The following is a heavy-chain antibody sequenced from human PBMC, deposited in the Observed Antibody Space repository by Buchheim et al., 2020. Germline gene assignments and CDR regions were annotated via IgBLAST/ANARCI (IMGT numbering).Heavy chain of an antibody. CDR2: IKRDGGER. CDR3: ARDGGCSGRNCNPKWDFDY. D-gene: IGHD2-15*01. CDR1: GFIFSSYV. J-gene: IGHJ4*02. Sequence: VQLVDSGGGVVQPGRSLRLSCEASGFIFSSYVMHWVRQAPGKGLEWVANIKRDGGERQYVDSVKGRFTISRDNARNSLYLQMDSVRVEDTAVYYCARDGGCSGRNCNPKWDFDYWGQGTL. V-gene: IGHV3-7*01.